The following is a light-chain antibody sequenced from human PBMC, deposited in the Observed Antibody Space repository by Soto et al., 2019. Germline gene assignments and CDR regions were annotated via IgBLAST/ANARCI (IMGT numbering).Light chain of an antibody. CDR2: EVG. V-gene: IGLV2-14*01. Sequence: QSALTQFVSVSGSPGQSITISCTGTSIDVGAYNYVSWYQQHPDKAPKLLIYEVGNRPSGVSFRFPGSKSGNTAALTISWLQAEDEADYYCSSYTARGTRVFGTGTKLTVL. CDR1: SIDVGAYNY. J-gene: IGLJ1*01. CDR3: SSYTARGTRV.